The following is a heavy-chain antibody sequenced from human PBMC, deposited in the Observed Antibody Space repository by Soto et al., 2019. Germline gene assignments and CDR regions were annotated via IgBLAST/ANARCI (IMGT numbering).Heavy chain of an antibody. D-gene: IGHD2-15*01. V-gene: IGHV4-34*01. CDR3: ARRVVAARGYFQH. CDR2: INHSVST. CDR1: GGSFSGYY. J-gene: IGHJ1*01. Sequence: QVQLQQWGAGLLKPSETLSLTCAVYGGSFSGYYWSWIRQPPGKGLEWIGEINHSVSTNYNPSLKRRVTISVYTSKNQFSLKLSSVTAADTAVYYCARRVVAARGYFQHWGQGTLVTVSS.